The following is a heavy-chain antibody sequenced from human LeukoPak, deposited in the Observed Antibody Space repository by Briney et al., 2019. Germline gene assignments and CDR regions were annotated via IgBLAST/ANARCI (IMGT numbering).Heavy chain of an antibody. J-gene: IGHJ3*02. Sequence: ASVTVSCKASGYTFTSYGISWVRQAPGQGLEWMGWISAYNGNTNYAQKLQGRVTMTTDTSTSTAYMELRSLRSDDTAVYYCARDLGSGSCHAFDIWGQGTMVTVSS. CDR2: ISAYNGNT. D-gene: IGHD1-26*01. CDR3: ARDLGSGSCHAFDI. V-gene: IGHV1-18*01. CDR1: GYTFTSYG.